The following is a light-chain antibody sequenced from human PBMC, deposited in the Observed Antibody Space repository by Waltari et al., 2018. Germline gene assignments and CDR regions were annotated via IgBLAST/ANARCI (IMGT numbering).Light chain of an antibody. J-gene: IGKJ5*01. V-gene: IGKV3-15*01. CDR1: QSVSSN. CDR2: GAS. Sequence: EIVMTQPPATLSVSPGERATLSCRASQSVSSNLAWYQQKPGQAPRLLIFGASSRATGIPGRFSGSGSGKEFTLTISSLQSEDFAVYYCQQYNNWLITFGQGTRLEIK. CDR3: QQYNNWLIT.